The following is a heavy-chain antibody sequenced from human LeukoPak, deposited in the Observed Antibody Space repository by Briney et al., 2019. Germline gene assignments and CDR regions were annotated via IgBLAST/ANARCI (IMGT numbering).Heavy chain of an antibody. CDR3: ANSKVADFHY. D-gene: IGHD6-19*01. CDR1: GFTLSSYA. V-gene: IGHV3-23*01. J-gene: IGHJ4*02. Sequence: GGSLRLSCAASGFTLSSYAMSWVRQAPGKGLEWVSAISGSGGSTYYADSVKGRFTISRDNSKNTVYLQMDSLRVDDTAVYYCANSKVADFHYWGQGTRVTVSS. CDR2: ISGSGGST.